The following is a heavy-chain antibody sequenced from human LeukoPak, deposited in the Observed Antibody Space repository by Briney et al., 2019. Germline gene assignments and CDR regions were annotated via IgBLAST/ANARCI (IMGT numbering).Heavy chain of an antibody. D-gene: IGHD2-15*01. CDR2: IYYSGST. Sequence: PSETLSLTCTVSGGSISSSSYYWGWIRQPPGKGLEWIGSIYYSGSTYYNPSLKSRVTISVDTSKNQFSLKLSSVTAADTAVYYCATLYCRGGSCYRGVDYWGQGTLVTVSS. J-gene: IGHJ4*02. CDR1: GGSISSSSYY. CDR3: ATLYCRGGSCYRGVDY. V-gene: IGHV4-39*07.